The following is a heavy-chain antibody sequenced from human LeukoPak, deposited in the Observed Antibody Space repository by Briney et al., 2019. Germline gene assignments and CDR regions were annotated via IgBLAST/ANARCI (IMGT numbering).Heavy chain of an antibody. CDR3: AKARGLYCSSISCYDCDV. V-gene: IGHV1-2*02. CDR2: INPNSGGT. Sequence: ASVKVSCKAAGYTFTAYYIHWVRQAPGQGLEWMGWINPNSGGTDYAQNFQGRVTLTRDTSITTAYMELSRLRSDDTAVYYFAKARGLYCSSISCYDCDVWGKGTTVTVSS. D-gene: IGHD2-2*01. J-gene: IGHJ6*04. CDR1: GYTFTAYY.